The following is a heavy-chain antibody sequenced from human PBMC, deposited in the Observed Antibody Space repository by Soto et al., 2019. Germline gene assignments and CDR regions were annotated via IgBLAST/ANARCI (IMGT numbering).Heavy chain of an antibody. CDR1: GYTFTSYA. D-gene: IGHD5-12*01. J-gene: IGHJ4*02. CDR3: ARDWADGYNPWFDY. Sequence: QVQLVQSGAEVKKPGASVKVSCKASGYTFTSYAMHWVRQAPGQRLEWMGWINAGNGNTKYSQKFQGRVTITRDTSASTAYMELSSLRSEDTAVYCCARDWADGYNPWFDYWGQGTLVTVSS. V-gene: IGHV1-3*01. CDR2: INAGNGNT.